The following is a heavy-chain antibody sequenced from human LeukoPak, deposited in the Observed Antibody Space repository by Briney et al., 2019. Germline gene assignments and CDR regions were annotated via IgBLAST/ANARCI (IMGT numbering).Heavy chain of an antibody. CDR3: AGGDIVVVPVETGYYFDY. Sequence: PSETLSLTCTVSGGSISSYYWSWIRQPPGKGLEWIGYIYYSGSTNYNPSLKSRVTISVDTSKNQFSLKLSSVTAADTAVYYCAGGDIVVVPVETGYYFDYWGQGTLVTVSS. J-gene: IGHJ4*02. CDR1: GGSISSYY. V-gene: IGHV4-59*01. CDR2: IYYSGST. D-gene: IGHD2-2*01.